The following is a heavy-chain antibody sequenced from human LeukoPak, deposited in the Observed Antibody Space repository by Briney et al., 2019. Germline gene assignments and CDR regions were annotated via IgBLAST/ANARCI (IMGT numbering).Heavy chain of an antibody. CDR3: AKHVSGSLFYFDY. CDR2: ISGTGYNT. V-gene: IGHV3-23*01. CDR1: GFTFRNCA. D-gene: IGHD3-10*01. J-gene: IGHJ4*02. Sequence: GGSLRLSCAASGFTFRNCAMSWVRQAPRKGLEWVSGISGTGYNTYYTDPVKGRFTTSRDNSKNTLYLQMNSLGAEDTAVYYCAKHVSGSLFYFDYWGQRALVTVSS.